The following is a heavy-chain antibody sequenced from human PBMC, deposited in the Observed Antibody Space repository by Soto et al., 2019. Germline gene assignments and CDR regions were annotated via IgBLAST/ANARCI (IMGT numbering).Heavy chain of an antibody. Sequence: QVQLVESGGGVVQPGRSLRLSCATSGFTFGSYGMHWVRQAPGKGLEWVAVVSYDGSNKYYADSVKGRFTISRDISKNTLYLQMNSLRAEDTAVYYCAKDSRGPLAFDIWGQGTMVTVSS. CDR3: AKDSRGPLAFDI. V-gene: IGHV3-30*18. CDR1: GFTFGSYG. J-gene: IGHJ3*02. D-gene: IGHD3-10*01. CDR2: VSYDGSNK.